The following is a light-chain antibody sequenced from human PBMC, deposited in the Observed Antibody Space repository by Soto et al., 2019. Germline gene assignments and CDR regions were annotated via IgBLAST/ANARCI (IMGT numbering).Light chain of an antibody. CDR2: VAS. Sequence: EIVLTQSLGTLSLSPGERATECCRARESFSGGYLAWFQEKPGXGLRSXIYVASSRATGIPDRFSGSGSGTDFTLTISRLEPEDFAVYYWQHYKTFGQGTKVDIK. J-gene: IGKJ1*01. CDR1: ESFSGGY. V-gene: IGKV3-20*01. CDR3: QHYKT.